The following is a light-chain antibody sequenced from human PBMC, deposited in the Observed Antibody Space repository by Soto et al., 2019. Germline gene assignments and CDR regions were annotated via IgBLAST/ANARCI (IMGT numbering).Light chain of an antibody. J-gene: IGKJ4*01. Sequence: EIVLTQSPGTLSLSPGERATLSCRASQSVSSSYLAWYQQKPGQAPRLLIYGASSRATGIPDRFSGSGSGTDFTLTISRLEPEDFAVYSCQQYGSSPGLTFGGGTKVDI. CDR1: QSVSSSY. V-gene: IGKV3-20*01. CDR3: QQYGSSPGLT. CDR2: GAS.